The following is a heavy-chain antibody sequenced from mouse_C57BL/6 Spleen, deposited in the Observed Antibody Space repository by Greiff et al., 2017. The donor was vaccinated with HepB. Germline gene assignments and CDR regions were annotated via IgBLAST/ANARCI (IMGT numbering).Heavy chain of an antibody. CDR1: GYTFTSYT. CDR2: INPSSGYT. CDR3: ARGIYYYGREYFDG. D-gene: IGHD1-1*01. V-gene: IGHV1-4*01. J-gene: IGHJ1*03. Sequence: QVQLKESGAELARPGASVKMSCKASGYTFTSYTMHWVKQRPGQGLEWIGYINPSSGYTKYNQKFKDKATLTADKSSSTAYMQLSSLTSEDSAVYYCARGIYYYGREYFDGWGTGTTVTVAA.